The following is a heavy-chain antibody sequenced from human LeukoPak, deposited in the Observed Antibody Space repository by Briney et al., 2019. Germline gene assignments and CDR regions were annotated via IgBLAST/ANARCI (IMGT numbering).Heavy chain of an antibody. Sequence: NSGGSLRLSCAASGFTFSDYYMSWIRQPPGKGLEWIGEINHSGSTNYNPSLKSRVTISVDTSKNQFSLKMNSVTAADTAVYYCARGQWFRAFWSRGTPVTVSS. CDR3: ARGQWFRAF. CDR1: GFTFSDYY. CDR2: INHSGST. V-gene: IGHV4-34*01. J-gene: IGHJ4*02. D-gene: IGHD3-10*01.